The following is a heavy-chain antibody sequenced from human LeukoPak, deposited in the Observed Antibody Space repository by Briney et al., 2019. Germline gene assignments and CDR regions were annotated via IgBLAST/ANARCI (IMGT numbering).Heavy chain of an antibody. D-gene: IGHD2-21*02. Sequence: SVNVSCKASVDTFSSYAISWVRQAPGQGLEWMGGIIPIFGTANCAQKFQGRVTITADESTSIAYMELSSLTSEDTAVYYCARDCGGDCSGNYGMDVWGQGTTVTVSS. J-gene: IGHJ6*02. CDR1: VDTFSSYA. V-gene: IGHV1-69*13. CDR2: IIPIFGTA. CDR3: ARDCGGDCSGNYGMDV.